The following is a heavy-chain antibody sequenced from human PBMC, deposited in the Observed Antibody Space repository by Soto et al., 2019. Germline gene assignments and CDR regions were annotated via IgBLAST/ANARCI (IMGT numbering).Heavy chain of an antibody. CDR1: GFTFSSYA. D-gene: IGHD2-15*01. V-gene: IGHV3-23*01. CDR2: MSGSGGTT. Sequence: VQLLESGGGSVQPGGSLRLSCAASGFTFSSYAITWVRQAPGKGLEWVSAMSGSGGTTYYADSARGRFTISRDNSKNTLYLQMDNLRAEDTAVYYCVRHTAICFRDEFDYWGQGVLVTVSS. J-gene: IGHJ4*02. CDR3: VRHTAICFRDEFDY.